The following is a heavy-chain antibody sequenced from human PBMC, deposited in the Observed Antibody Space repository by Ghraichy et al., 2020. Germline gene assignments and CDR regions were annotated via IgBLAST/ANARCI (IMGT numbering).Heavy chain of an antibody. CDR3: ARHRDVDYSKVDYYYYYGMDV. J-gene: IGHJ6*02. CDR2: IYPGDSDT. CDR1: GYSFTSYW. D-gene: IGHD4-11*01. Sequence: GSLNISCKGSGYSFTSYWIGWVRQMPGKGLEWMGIIYPGDSDTRYSPSFQGQVTISADKSISTAYLQWSSLKASDTAMYYCARHRDVDYSKVDYYYYYGMDVWGQGTTVTVSS. V-gene: IGHV5-51*01.